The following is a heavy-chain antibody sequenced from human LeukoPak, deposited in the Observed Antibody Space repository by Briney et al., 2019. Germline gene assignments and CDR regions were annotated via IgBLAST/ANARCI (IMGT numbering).Heavy chain of an antibody. CDR2: ISSSGTI. J-gene: IGHJ4*02. CDR3: ARWGVGDY. D-gene: IGHD1-26*01. CDR1: GFTFSNYE. V-gene: IGHV3-48*03. Sequence: GGSLRLSCAASGFTFSNYEMNWVRQAPGKGLEWVSYISSSGTIYYADFVKGRFTISRDNAKYSLYLQMNSLRAEDTAVYYCARWGVGDYWGQGTLVTVSS.